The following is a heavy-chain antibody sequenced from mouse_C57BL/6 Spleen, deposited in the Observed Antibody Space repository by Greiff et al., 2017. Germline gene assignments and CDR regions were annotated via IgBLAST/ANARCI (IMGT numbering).Heavy chain of an antibody. D-gene: IGHD1-1*01. CDR2: ISSGGSYT. Sequence: EVQLVESGGDLVKPGGSLKLSCAASGFTFSSYGMSWVRQTPDKRLEWVATISSGGSYTYYPDSVQGRFTISRDNAKNTLYLQMSSLKSEDTAMYYCARQKGYYGMSPYYAMDYWGQGTSVTVSS. CDR3: ARQKGYYGMSPYYAMDY. CDR1: GFTFSSYG. J-gene: IGHJ4*01. V-gene: IGHV5-6*01.